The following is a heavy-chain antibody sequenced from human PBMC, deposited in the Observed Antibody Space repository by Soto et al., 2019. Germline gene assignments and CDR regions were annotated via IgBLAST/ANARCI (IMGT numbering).Heavy chain of an antibody. CDR3: ARDLPAMVYAPGFDY. CDR2: ISSSSSTI. V-gene: IGHV3-48*01. CDR1: GFTFSSYS. J-gene: IGHJ4*02. Sequence: EVQLVESGGGLVQPGGSLRLSCAASGFTFSSYSMNWVRQAPGKGLEWVSYISSSSSTIYYADSVKGRFTISRDNAKNSLYLQMNSRRAEDTAVYYCARDLPAMVYAPGFDYWGQGTLVTVSS. D-gene: IGHD2-8*01.